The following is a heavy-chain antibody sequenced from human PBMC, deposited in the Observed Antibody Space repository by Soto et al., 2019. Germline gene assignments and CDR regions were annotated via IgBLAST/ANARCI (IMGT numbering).Heavy chain of an antibody. Sequence: EVQLVEYGGGLVQPGGSLRLSCAASGFIFSSYWMHWVRQAPGKGLVWISRIKFDGTDITYEDSVKGRFTVSRDNARNTLYLQMDSLTAEDTAVYYCTKGGPYYSVPFDQWVQGTVVIVSS. V-gene: IGHV3-74*01. CDR1: GFIFSSYW. D-gene: IGHD3-10*01. J-gene: IGHJ4*02. CDR3: TKGGPYYSVPFDQ. CDR2: IKFDGTDI.